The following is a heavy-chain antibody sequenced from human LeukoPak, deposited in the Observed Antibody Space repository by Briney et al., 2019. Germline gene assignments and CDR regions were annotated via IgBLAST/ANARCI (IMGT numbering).Heavy chain of an antibody. CDR1: GFTLSSYW. CDR3: ARTAVAGQFDY. Sequence: GGSLRLSCAASGFTLSSYWMHWVRQAPGKGLVWVSRINSDGSSTSYADSVKGRFTISRDNAKNTLYLQMNSLRAEDTAVYYCARTAVAGQFDYWGQGTLVTVSS. V-gene: IGHV3-74*01. D-gene: IGHD6-19*01. CDR2: INSDGSST. J-gene: IGHJ4*02.